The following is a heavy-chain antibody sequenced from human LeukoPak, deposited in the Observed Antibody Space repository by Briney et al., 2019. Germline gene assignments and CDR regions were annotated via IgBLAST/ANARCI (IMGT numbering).Heavy chain of an antibody. CDR3: TRYSSSWYRYYYYYGMDV. D-gene: IGHD6-13*01. Sequence: ASVKVSCKASGYTFTGYSMHWVRQAPGQGHEWMGWINPNSGGTNYAQKFQGRVTMTRDTSISTAYMELSRLRSDDTAVYYCTRYSSSWYRYYYYYGMDVWGQGTTVTVSS. CDR2: INPNSGGT. V-gene: IGHV1-2*02. CDR1: GYTFTGYS. J-gene: IGHJ6*02.